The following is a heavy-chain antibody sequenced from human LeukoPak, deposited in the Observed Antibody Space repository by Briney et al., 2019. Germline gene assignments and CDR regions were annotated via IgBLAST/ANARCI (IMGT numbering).Heavy chain of an antibody. D-gene: IGHD1-26*01. CDR2: ISSNIITI. Sequence: GGSLRLSCAASGFTFSSYSMNWVRQAPGKGLEWISYISSNIITIYYADSVKGRFTISRDNAKNSLYLQMNSLRAEDTAVYYCAKAKVGARDWYFDLWGRGTLVTVSS. CDR3: AKAKVGARDWYFDL. J-gene: IGHJ2*01. V-gene: IGHV3-48*01. CDR1: GFTFSSYS.